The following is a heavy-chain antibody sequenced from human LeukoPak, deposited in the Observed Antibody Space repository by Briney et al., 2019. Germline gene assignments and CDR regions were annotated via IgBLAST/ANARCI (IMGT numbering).Heavy chain of an antibody. CDR2: IYYSGST. CDR1: GGSISSYY. D-gene: IGHD3-16*01. J-gene: IGHJ5*02. Sequence: SETLSLTCTVSGGSISSYYWSWIRQPPGKGLEWIGYIYYSGSTNYNPSLKSRVTISVDTSKNQFSLKLNSVTAADTAVYYCAAAPMGAGWFDPWGQGTLVTVSS. CDR3: AAAPMGAGWFDP. V-gene: IGHV4-59*01.